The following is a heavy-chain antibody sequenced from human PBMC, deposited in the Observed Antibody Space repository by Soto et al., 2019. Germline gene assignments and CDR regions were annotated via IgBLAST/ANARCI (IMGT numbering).Heavy chain of an antibody. D-gene: IGHD2-2*01. Sequence: PSETLSLTCSVSGGSISISNWWSLFRPPPGKGLEWIGEIYHSGSTNYNPSLKSQVTIPVDKPKNQFPLKLSSVTAADTAVYYCARDTITNWFAPGGQETLVPVSS. J-gene: IGHJ5*02. V-gene: IGHV4-4*02. CDR2: IYHSGST. CDR1: GGSISISNW. CDR3: ARDTITNWFAP.